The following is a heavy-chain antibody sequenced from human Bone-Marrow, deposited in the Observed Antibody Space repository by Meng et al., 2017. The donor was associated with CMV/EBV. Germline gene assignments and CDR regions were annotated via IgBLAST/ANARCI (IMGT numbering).Heavy chain of an antibody. CDR1: GGSFSGYY. Sequence: SETLSLTCAVYGGSFSGYYWSWIRQPPGKGLEWIGEINHSGSTNYNPSLKSRVTISVDTSKNQFSLKLSSVTAADTAVYYCARGGRYCSSTSCQTYYYYYGMDVWGQGTTVTVSS. CDR3: ARGGRYCSSTSCQTYYYYYGMDV. D-gene: IGHD2-2*01. J-gene: IGHJ6*02. CDR2: INHSGST. V-gene: IGHV4-34*01.